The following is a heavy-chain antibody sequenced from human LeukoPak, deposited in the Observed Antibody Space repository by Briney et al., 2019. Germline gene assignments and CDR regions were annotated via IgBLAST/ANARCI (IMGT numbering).Heavy chain of an antibody. CDR1: GGSSNSYY. V-gene: IGHV4-59*01. CDR3: ARARYGGYYSY. Sequence: SETLSLTCTVSGGSSNSYYWSWIRQPPGKGLEWIGYIYYSGSTNYNPSLKSRVTISVDTSKNQFSLKLSSVTAADTAVYYCARARYGGYYSYWGQGTLVTVSS. J-gene: IGHJ4*02. CDR2: IYYSGST. D-gene: IGHD3-22*01.